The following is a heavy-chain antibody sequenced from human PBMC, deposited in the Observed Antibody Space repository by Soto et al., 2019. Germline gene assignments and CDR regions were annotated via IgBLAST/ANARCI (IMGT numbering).Heavy chain of an antibody. CDR3: AREKELHFDD. J-gene: IGHJ4*02. D-gene: IGHD3-10*01. CDR2: INTNNGGT. CDR1: GYTFTGYY. V-gene: IGHV1-2*02. Sequence: ASVKVSCKASGYTFTGYYMHWVRQAPGQGPEWMGWINTNNGGTNYAQNFQGRVTMTRDTSISTAYMELSRLTSDDTAVYYCAREKELHFDDWGQGTLVTAPQ.